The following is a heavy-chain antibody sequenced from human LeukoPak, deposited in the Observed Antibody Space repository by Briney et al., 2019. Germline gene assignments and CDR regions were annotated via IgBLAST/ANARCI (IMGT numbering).Heavy chain of an antibody. CDR1: GGSISGSRYY. CDR2: ISYGGNT. Sequence: SETLSFTCTVSGGSISGSRYYWGWIRQPPGRGLEWIGRISYGGNTFYNPSLNSRVTISVDTSKNQFSLKLSSVTAADTAVYYCARGTGSVGWLQLRYFDYWGQGTLVTVSS. D-gene: IGHD5-24*01. J-gene: IGHJ4*02. V-gene: IGHV4-39*07. CDR3: ARGTGSVGWLQLRYFDY.